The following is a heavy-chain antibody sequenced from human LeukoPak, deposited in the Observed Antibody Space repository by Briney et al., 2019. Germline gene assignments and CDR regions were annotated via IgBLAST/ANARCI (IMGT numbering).Heavy chain of an antibody. Sequence: PSQTLSLTCTVSGGSISSGGYYWSWIRQHPGKGLEWIGYIYYSGSTYYNPSLKSRVTISVDTSKNQFSLKLSSVTAADTAVYYCASWNIVVAVPAAMTTQNNWFDPWGQGTLVTVSS. D-gene: IGHD2-2*01. J-gene: IGHJ5*02. CDR3: ASWNIVVAVPAAMTTQNNWFDP. CDR2: IYYSGST. V-gene: IGHV4-31*03. CDR1: GGSISSGGYY.